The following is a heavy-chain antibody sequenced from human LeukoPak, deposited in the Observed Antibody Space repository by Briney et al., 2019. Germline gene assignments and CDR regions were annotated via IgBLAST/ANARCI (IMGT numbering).Heavy chain of an antibody. CDR2: INWNGGSA. V-gene: IGHV3-20*04. J-gene: IGHJ5*02. D-gene: IGHD1-1*01. CDR3: ARDLEGDGFDP. CDR1: GFTFSDYY. Sequence: GGSLRLSCAASGFTFSDYYMSWVRQAPGKGLEWVSGINWNGGSAGNADSVKGRFTISRDNAKNSLYLQMNSLRAEDTALYYCARDLEGDGFDPWGQGTLVTVSS.